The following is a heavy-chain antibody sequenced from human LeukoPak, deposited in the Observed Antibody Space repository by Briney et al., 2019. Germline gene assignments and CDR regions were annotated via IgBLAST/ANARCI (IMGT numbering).Heavy chain of an antibody. J-gene: IGHJ4*02. D-gene: IGHD1/OR15-1a*01. CDR1: KFTFNPYG. CDR2: ISGSGGST. V-gene: IGHV3-23*01. CDR3: AKDGSGTDYDELGFFDH. Sequence: TGKSLRLSCATSKFTFNPYGIHWVRQAPGKGLEWVSAISGSGGSTYYADSVKGRFTISRDNSKNNVYLLMNFLRSEDTAVYYCAKDGSGTDYDELGFFDHWGQGALVTVSS.